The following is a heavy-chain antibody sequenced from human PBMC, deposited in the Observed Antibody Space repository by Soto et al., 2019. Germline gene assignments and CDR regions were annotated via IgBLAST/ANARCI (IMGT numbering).Heavy chain of an antibody. CDR1: GFTFSSYS. Sequence: EVQLVESGGGLVKPGGSLRLSCAASGFTFSSYSMNWVRQAPGKGLEWVSSISSSSSYIYYADSVKGQFTISRDNAKNSLYLQMNSLRAEDTAVYYCARDQGTRAVDYWGQGTLVTVSS. D-gene: IGHD3-10*01. CDR2: ISSSSSYI. CDR3: ARDQGTRAVDY. J-gene: IGHJ4*02. V-gene: IGHV3-21*01.